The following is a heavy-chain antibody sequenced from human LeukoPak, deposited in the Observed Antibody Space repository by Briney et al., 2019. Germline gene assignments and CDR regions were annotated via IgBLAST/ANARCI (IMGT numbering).Heavy chain of an antibody. Sequence: PGRSLSLSCAASGFTFSSYAMHWVRQAPGKGLEWMAVISYDGSNKYYADSVKGRFTISRDNSKNTLYLQMNSLRAEDTAVYYCARELDAGSELLWFGELRYWGQGTLVTVSS. CDR1: GFTFSSYA. J-gene: IGHJ4*02. V-gene: IGHV3-30*04. CDR3: ARELDAGSELLWFGELRY. D-gene: IGHD3-10*01. CDR2: ISYDGSNK.